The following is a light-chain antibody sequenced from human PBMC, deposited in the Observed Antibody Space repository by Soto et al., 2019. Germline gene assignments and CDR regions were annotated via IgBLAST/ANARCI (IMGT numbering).Light chain of an antibody. CDR2: GAS. V-gene: IGKV3-15*01. J-gene: IGKJ4*01. CDR1: QSVSSY. CDR3: QQYNNWPLT. Sequence: EIVMTQSPATLSVSPGERATLSCRASQSVSSYLAWYQQNPGQAPRLLMYGASTRATGIPARFSGSGSGTDFTLTISSLQSEDFAAYYCQQYNNWPLTFGGGTKVEIK.